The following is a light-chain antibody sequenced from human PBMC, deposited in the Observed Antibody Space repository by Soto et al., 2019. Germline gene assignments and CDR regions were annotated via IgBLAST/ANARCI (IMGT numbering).Light chain of an antibody. CDR3: QQRANWPAT. Sequence: EIVLAQSPATLSLSPGERVTLTCRASQSVRSYLAWYQQKPGQAPRLLIYDASNRATGIPARFSGSGSGTDFTLTISSREPEDVAVYYCQQRANWPATFGQGTRLEIK. CDR1: QSVRSY. V-gene: IGKV3-11*01. J-gene: IGKJ5*01. CDR2: DAS.